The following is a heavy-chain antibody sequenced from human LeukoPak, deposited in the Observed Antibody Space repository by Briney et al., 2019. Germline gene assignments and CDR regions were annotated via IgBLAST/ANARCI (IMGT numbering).Heavy chain of an antibody. CDR1: GFTSSSYS. CDR2: ISSSSSTI. Sequence: RGSLRLSCAASGFTSSSYSMNWVRQAPGKGLEWLSYISSSSSTIYYADSVKGRFTISRDNAKNSLYLQLNSLRPEDTGLYYCARDRGGWPDYWGQGTLVTVSS. V-gene: IGHV3-48*01. CDR3: ARDRGGWPDY. D-gene: IGHD6-19*01. J-gene: IGHJ4*02.